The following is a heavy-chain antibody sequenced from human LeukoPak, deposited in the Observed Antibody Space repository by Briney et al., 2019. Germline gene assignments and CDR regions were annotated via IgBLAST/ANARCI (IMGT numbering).Heavy chain of an antibody. CDR3: ARGFYRYYYDSSGYYLDY. CDR2: IYYSGSI. J-gene: IGHJ4*02. D-gene: IGHD3-22*01. Sequence: SETLSLTCTVSGGSISSYYWSWIRQPPGKGLEWIGYIYYSGSINYNPSLKSRVTISVDTSKNQFSLKLSSVTAADTAVYYCARGFYRYYYDSSGYYLDYWGQGTLVTVSS. V-gene: IGHV4-59*01. CDR1: GGSISSYY.